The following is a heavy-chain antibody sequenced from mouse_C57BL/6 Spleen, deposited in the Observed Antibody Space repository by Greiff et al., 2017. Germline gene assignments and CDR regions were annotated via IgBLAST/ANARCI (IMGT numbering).Heavy chain of an antibody. CDR1: GYTFTSYW. D-gene: IGHD1-1*01. J-gene: IGHJ1*03. Sequence: VQLQQPGAELVMPGASVKLSCKASGYTFTSYWMHWVKQRPGQGLEWIGEIDPSDSYTNYNQKFKGKSTFTVDKSSSTAYMQLSSLTSEDSAVYYCARMVLRWYFDVWGTGTTVTVSS. V-gene: IGHV1-69*01. CDR3: ARMVLRWYFDV. CDR2: IDPSDSYT.